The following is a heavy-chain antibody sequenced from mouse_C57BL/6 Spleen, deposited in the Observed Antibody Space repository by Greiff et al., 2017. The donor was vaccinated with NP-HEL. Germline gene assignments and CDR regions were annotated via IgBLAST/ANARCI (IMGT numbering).Heavy chain of an antibody. CDR1: GYTFTDYY. D-gene: IGHD1-1*01. Sequence: VQLQQSGAELVRPGASVKLSCKASGYTFTDYYINWVKQRPGQGLEWIARIYPGSGNTYYNEKFKGKATLTAEKSSSTAYMQRSSLTSEDSAVYFCARGYYGSSPAWFAYWGQGTLVTVSA. V-gene: IGHV1-76*01. CDR2: IYPGSGNT. CDR3: ARGYYGSSPAWFAY. J-gene: IGHJ3*01.